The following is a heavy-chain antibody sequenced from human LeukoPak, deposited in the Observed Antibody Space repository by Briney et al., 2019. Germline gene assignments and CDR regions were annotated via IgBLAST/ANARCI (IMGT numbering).Heavy chain of an antibody. V-gene: IGHV4-39*07. CDR1: GGSINSSLYY. CDR2: IYYNGAT. D-gene: IGHD3-9*01. Sequence: SESLSLTCTVSGGSINSSLYYWGWIRQPPGKGLEWIGTIYYNGATYYNLSLTSRVTISVDTSKNQFSLKLSSVTAADTAVYYCARTVSLYDILTGYYYYYYMDVWGKGTTVTISS. J-gene: IGHJ6*03. CDR3: ARTVSLYDILTGYYYYYYMDV.